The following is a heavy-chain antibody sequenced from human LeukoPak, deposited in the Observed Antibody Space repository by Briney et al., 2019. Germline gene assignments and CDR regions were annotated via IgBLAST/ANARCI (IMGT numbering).Heavy chain of an antibody. J-gene: IGHJ4*02. CDR1: GFTFSSYG. CDR2: IRYDGSNK. CDR3: AILEDGVGATTFDY. D-gene: IGHD1-26*01. V-gene: IGHV3-30*02. Sequence: GGSLRLSCAASGFTFSSYGMHWVRQAPGKGLEWVAFIRYDGSNKYYADSVKGRFTISRDNSKNTLYLQMNSLRAEDTAVYYCAILEDGVGATTFDYWGQGTLVTVSS.